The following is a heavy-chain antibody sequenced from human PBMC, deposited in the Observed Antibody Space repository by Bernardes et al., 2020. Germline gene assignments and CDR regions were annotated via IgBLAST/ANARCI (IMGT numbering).Heavy chain of an antibody. D-gene: IGHD6-6*01. J-gene: IGHJ6*02. CDR3: AREPQVEGIAAPIYYYYGMDV. Sequence: GGSLRLSCAASGFTFSSYAMHWVRQAPGKGLEWVAVISYDGSNKYYADSVKGRFTISRDNSKNTLYLQMNSLRAEDTAVYYCAREPQVEGIAAPIYYYYGMDVWGQGTTVTVSS. CDR1: GFTFSSYA. CDR2: ISYDGSNK. V-gene: IGHV3-30-3*01.